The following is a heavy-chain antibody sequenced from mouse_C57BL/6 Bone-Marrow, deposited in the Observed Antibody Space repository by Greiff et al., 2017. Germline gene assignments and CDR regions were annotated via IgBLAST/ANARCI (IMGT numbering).Heavy chain of an antibody. CDR3: ARSNYFAWFAY. J-gene: IGHJ3*01. V-gene: IGHV1-85*01. D-gene: IGHD2-5*01. Sequence: QVQLKESGPELVKPGASVKLSCKASGYTFTSYDINWVKQRPGQGLEWIGWIYPRDGSTKYNEKFKGKATLTVDTSSSTAYMELHSLTSEDSAVYFCARSNYFAWFAYWGQGTLVTVSA. CDR1: GYTFTSYD. CDR2: IYPRDGST.